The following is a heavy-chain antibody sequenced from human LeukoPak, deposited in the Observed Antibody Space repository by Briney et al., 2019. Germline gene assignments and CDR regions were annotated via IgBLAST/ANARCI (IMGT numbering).Heavy chain of an antibody. D-gene: IGHD1-26*01. CDR2: ISGSGGST. Sequence: PGESLRLSCAASGFTFSSYAMSWGRQAPGKGLEWVSAISGSGGSTYYADSVKGRFTISRDNSKNTLYLQMNSLRAEDTAVYYCAKSYSGSYSFFDYWGQGTLVTVSS. CDR1: GFTFSSYA. CDR3: AKSYSGSYSFFDY. J-gene: IGHJ4*02. V-gene: IGHV3-23*01.